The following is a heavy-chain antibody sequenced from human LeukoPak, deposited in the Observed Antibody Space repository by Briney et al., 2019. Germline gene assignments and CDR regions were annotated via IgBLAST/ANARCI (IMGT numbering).Heavy chain of an antibody. Sequence: SETLSLTCTVSGGSISSSSYYWGRIRQPPGKGLEWIGSIYYSGSTYYNPSLKSRVTISVDTSKNQFSLKLSSVTAADTAVYYCARAYSHYDYVWGSYRYMDAFDIWGQGTMVTVSS. V-gene: IGHV4-39*07. D-gene: IGHD3-16*02. CDR3: ARAYSHYDYVWGSYRYMDAFDI. CDR1: GGSISSSSYY. CDR2: IYYSGST. J-gene: IGHJ3*02.